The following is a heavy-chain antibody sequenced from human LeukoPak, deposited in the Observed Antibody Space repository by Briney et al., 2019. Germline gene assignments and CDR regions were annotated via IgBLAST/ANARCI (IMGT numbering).Heavy chain of an antibody. Sequence: GGALRVSCAEPGFSFSSYGMHWVRQAPGKGLEWVAVIWYDGSNKYYADSVKGRFTISRDNSKNTLYLQMNRLRAEDTAVYYCARASLGYCSSTSCPLFDYWGQGTLVTVSS. CDR1: GFSFSSYG. D-gene: IGHD2-2*01. V-gene: IGHV3-33*01. CDR2: IWYDGSNK. J-gene: IGHJ4*02. CDR3: ARASLGYCSSTSCPLFDY.